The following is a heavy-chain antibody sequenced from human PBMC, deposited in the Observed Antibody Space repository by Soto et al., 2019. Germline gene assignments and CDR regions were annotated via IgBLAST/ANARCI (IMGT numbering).Heavy chain of an antibody. J-gene: IGHJ4*02. V-gene: IGHV3-23*01. D-gene: IGHD3-22*01. Sequence: GGSLRLSCAAAGFTFSSYAMSWVRQAPGKGLEWVSAISGSGGSTYYADSVKGRFTISRDNSKNTLYLQMNSLRAEDTAVYYCAKDEGSITMIVVVPGGYWGQGTLVTV. CDR2: ISGSGGST. CDR3: AKDEGSITMIVVVPGGY. CDR1: GFTFSSYA.